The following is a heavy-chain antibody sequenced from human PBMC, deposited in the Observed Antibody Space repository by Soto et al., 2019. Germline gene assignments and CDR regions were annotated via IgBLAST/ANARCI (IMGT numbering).Heavy chain of an antibody. CDR1: GYTFTTYD. J-gene: IGHJ4*02. CDR3: ARALGYSSTSRLDL. D-gene: IGHD6-19*01. V-gene: IGHV1-8*01. Sequence: QVQLVQSGAEVEKPGASVKVSCKASGYTFTTYDFNWVRQAPGHGLEWMGWMNPDTGNTGYAQKFQGRVTMTRDTSISTAVMALSGLTAEDTAVYYCARALGYSSTSRLDLWGQGTLVTVSS. CDR2: MNPDTGNT.